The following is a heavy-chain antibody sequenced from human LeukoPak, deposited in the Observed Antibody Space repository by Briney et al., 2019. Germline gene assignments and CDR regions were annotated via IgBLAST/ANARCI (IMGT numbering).Heavy chain of an antibody. V-gene: IGHV1-69*13. CDR2: IIPIFGTA. J-gene: IGHJ1*01. CDR3: AKFLAVIAARNSLYFQH. D-gene: IGHD6-6*01. Sequence: SVKFSCKASGYTLTSYGISWVRQAPGQGLEWMGGIIPIFGTANYAQKFQGRVTITADESTSTAYMELSSLRSEDTAVYYCAKFLAVIAARNSLYFQHWGQGTLVTVSS. CDR1: GYTLTSYG.